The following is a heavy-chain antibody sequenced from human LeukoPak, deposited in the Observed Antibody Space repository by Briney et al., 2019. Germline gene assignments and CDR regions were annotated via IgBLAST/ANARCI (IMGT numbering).Heavy chain of an antibody. D-gene: IGHD3-10*01. CDR2: INHSGST. J-gene: IGHJ4*02. CDR3: ASQYFGEFRPYSFNY. CDR1: GGSFSGYY. V-gene: IGHV4-34*01. Sequence: SETLSLTCAVYGGSFSGYYWSGIRQPPGKGLEGIGEINHSGSTNYNPSLKSRVTISLDTSKNQFSLKLSSVTAADTAIYYCASQYFGEFRPYSFNYWGQGTLVTVSS.